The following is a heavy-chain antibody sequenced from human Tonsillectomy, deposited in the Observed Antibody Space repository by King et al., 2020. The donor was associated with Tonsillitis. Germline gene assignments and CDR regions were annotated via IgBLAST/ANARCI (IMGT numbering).Heavy chain of an antibody. J-gene: IGHJ4*02. D-gene: IGHD2-21*02. CDR2: INPTSGSA. CDR1: GYSFTSYY. V-gene: IGHV1-46*01. Sequence: QLVQSGAEVKKPGASVKVSCKASGYSFTSYYLHWVRQAPGPGLQWMGIINPTSGSANYAQTFQGRVTMTSDTSTSTVYMNLNSLSSEDTAVYYCATQGLVTAELDFWGQGTRVTVSS. CDR3: ATQGLVTAELDF.